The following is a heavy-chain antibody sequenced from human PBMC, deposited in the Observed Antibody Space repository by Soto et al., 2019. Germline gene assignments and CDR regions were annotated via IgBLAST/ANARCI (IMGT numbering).Heavy chain of an antibody. J-gene: IGHJ5*02. Sequence: QVQLVQSGAEVKKPGASVKVSCKASGHTFTSYGISWVRQAPGQGLEWMGWISAYNGNTNYAQKLQGRVTMTTDTSTSTAYMELRSLRSDDTAVYYCARDRDYGDPSGGGFWFDPWGQGTLVTVSS. CDR3: ARDRDYGDPSGGGFWFDP. CDR2: ISAYNGNT. D-gene: IGHD4-17*01. CDR1: GHTFTSYG. V-gene: IGHV1-18*01.